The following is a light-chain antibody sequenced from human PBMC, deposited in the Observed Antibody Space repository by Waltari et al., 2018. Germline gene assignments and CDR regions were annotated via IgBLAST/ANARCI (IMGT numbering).Light chain of an antibody. CDR3: FLSYGGVHV. CDR1: TGPVTTANY. J-gene: IGLJ1*01. Sequence: QPVVTQEPSLTVSPGGTVTLTCGSSTGPVTTANYAYWFHQRPGQAPTSLIFATDNKHPCTPSRFAGSLLGDKGALTLSGSQAEDDGDYYCFLSYGGVHVFGAGTKLTV. CDR2: ATD. V-gene: IGLV7-46*01.